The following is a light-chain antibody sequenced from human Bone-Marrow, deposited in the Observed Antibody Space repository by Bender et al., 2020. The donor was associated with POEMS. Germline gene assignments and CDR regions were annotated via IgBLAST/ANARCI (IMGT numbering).Light chain of an antibody. CDR2: EVT. V-gene: IGLV2-23*02. Sequence: QSALTQPASVSGSPGQSITISCTGTSSDVGSYNLVSWYEQHPGKAPKLMIYEVTKRPSGVSSRFSGSKSGNTASLTISGLQAEDEADYYCCSYTPGNTYVFGTGTKVTVL. CDR1: SSDVGSYNL. CDR3: CSYTPGNTYV. J-gene: IGLJ1*01.